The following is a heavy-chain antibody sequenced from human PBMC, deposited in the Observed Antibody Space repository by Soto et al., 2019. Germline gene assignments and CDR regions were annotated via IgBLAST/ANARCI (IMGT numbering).Heavy chain of an antibody. J-gene: IGHJ6*02. V-gene: IGHV1-69*01. CDR1: GGTFSSYA. CDR2: IIPIFGTA. Sequence: SVKASCKVSGGTFSSYAISWVGQAPGQGLEWMGGIIPIFGTANCAQKFQGRVTITADESTSTAHMELSSLRSEDTAVYYCARAAAASTRDYYYYYYGMDVWGQGTTVTVSS. CDR3: ARAAAASTRDYYYYYYGMDV. D-gene: IGHD6-13*01.